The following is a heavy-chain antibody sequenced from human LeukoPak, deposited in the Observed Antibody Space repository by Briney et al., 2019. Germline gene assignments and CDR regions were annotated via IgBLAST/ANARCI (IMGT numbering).Heavy chain of an antibody. V-gene: IGHV3-23*01. J-gene: IGHJ3*02. CDR3: ARETTVTFPDAFDI. D-gene: IGHD4-17*01. Sequence: PGGSLRLSCAASGITFSSYSMSWGRQAPGEGLGWVSAIGSDGETYYANSVRGRFTISRDNSKNMLYLQINSLRADDTAVYYCARETTVTFPDAFDIWGQGTMVTVSS. CDR1: GITFSSYS. CDR2: IGSDGET.